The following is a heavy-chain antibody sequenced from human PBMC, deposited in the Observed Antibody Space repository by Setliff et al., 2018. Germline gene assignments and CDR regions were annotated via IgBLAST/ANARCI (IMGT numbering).Heavy chain of an antibody. CDR3: ARGDSSGYYYILFDF. CDR2: IYYRGST. CDR1: GGSISSSGYC. D-gene: IGHD3-22*01. V-gene: IGHV4-39*07. Sequence: PSETLSLTCTVSGGSISSSGYCWGWIRQPPGKGLEWIGSIYYRGSTYYNPSLKSRVTMSVDASKNQFSLKLSSVTAADTAAYYCARGDSSGYYYILFDFWGQGTLVTVSS. J-gene: IGHJ4*02.